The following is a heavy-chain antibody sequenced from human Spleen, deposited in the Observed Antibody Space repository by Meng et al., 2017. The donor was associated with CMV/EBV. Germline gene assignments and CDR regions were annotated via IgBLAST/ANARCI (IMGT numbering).Heavy chain of an antibody. V-gene: IGHV3-13*01. Sequence: GGSLRLSCAASGFTFSSYDMHWVRQGTGKGLEWVSGIGIAGDTHYTGSVKGRFTISRENDKNSLYLQMNSLRAEDTAVYYCARDPISAEYYYYYGMDVWGQGTTVTVSS. CDR3: ARDPISAEYYYYYGMDV. CDR1: GFTFSSYD. CDR2: IGIAGDT. D-gene: IGHD3-3*01. J-gene: IGHJ6*02.